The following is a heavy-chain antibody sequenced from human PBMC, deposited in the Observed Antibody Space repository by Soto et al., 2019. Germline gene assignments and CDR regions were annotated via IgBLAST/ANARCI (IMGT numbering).Heavy chain of an antibody. CDR1: GFTFSSYA. Sequence: QVQLVESGGGVVQPGRSLRLSCAASGFTFSSYAMHWVRQAPGKGLEWVAVISYDGSNKYYADSVKGRFTISRDNSKNTLYLQMNSLRAEDTAVYYCARGGGYYGSGSYAPPVRYFDYWGQGTLVTVSS. CDR3: ARGGGYYGSGSYAPPVRYFDY. D-gene: IGHD3-10*01. J-gene: IGHJ4*02. CDR2: ISYDGSNK. V-gene: IGHV3-30-3*01.